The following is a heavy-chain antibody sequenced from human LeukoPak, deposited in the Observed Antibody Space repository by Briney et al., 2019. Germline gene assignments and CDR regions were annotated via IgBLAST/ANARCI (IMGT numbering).Heavy chain of an antibody. CDR2: IYYSGST. D-gene: IGHD1-14*01. Sequence: SETLSPTCTVSGGSISSSSYYWGWIRQPPGKGLEWIGSIYYSGSTYYNPSLKSRVTISVDTSKNQFSLKLSSVTAADTAVYYCARAVAGEPWNAFDIWGQGTMVTVSS. CDR1: GGSISSSSYY. J-gene: IGHJ3*02. V-gene: IGHV4-39*01. CDR3: ARAVAGEPWNAFDI.